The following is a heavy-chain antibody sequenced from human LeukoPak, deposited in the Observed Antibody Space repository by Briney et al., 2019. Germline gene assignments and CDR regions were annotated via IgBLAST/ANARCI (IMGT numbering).Heavy chain of an antibody. J-gene: IGHJ4*02. Sequence: GGSLRLSCAASGFTFASHWMNWVRQAPGRGLEWVANIKLGGSEVYYVESVKGRFTISRDDAKSSLFLQMGSLRDEDTAIYYCVRDRGDYWGQGTLVTVSS. CDR1: GFTFASHW. CDR3: VRDRGDY. CDR2: IKLGGSEV. V-gene: IGHV3-7*01.